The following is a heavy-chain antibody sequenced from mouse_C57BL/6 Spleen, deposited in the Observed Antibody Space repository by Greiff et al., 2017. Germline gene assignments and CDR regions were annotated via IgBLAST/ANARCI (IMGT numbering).Heavy chain of an antibody. CDR2: IYPRSGNT. CDR3: ARVEYDEYAMDY. J-gene: IGHJ4*01. Sequence: QVQLKESGAELARPGASVKLSCKASGYTFTSYGISWVKQRTGQGLEWIGEIYPRSGNTYYNEKFKGKATLAADKSSSTAYMELRSLTSEDSAVYFCARVEYDEYAMDYWGQGTSVTVSS. D-gene: IGHD2-12*01. V-gene: IGHV1-81*01. CDR1: GYTFTSYG.